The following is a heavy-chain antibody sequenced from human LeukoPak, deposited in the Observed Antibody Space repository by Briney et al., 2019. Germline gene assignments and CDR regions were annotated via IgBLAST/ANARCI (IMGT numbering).Heavy chain of an antibody. CDR3: ARCIAAAFNWFDP. V-gene: IGHV5-51*01. Sequence: GESLKISCKGSGYSFTSYWIGWVRQMPGKGLEWMGIIYPGDSDTRYSPSFQGQVTISADKSINTAYLQWSSLKASDTAMYYCARCIAAAFNWFDPWGQGTLVTVSS. CDR2: IYPGDSDT. J-gene: IGHJ5*02. D-gene: IGHD6-13*01. CDR1: GYSFTSYW.